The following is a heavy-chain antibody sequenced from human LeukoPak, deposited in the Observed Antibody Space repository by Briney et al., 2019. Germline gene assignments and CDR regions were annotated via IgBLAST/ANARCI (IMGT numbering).Heavy chain of an antibody. J-gene: IGHJ4*02. D-gene: IGHD4-23*01. V-gene: IGHV1-18*01. CDR1: GYSFASYG. CDR3: ARDSLAGGNAFPDY. CDR2: ISAYNGHT. Sequence: ASVKVSCKASGYSFASYGICWVRQAPGRRLEWLGWISAYNGHTNYGQILQGRVTMTRDTSTNTTYLELRSLRSDDTAVYYCARDSLAGGNAFPDYWGQGTLVTVS.